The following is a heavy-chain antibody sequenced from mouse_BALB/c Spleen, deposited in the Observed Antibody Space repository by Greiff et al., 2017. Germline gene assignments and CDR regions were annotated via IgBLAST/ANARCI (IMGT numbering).Heavy chain of an antibody. CDR1: GYSITSDYA. CDR2: ISYSGST. Sequence: EVKLEESGPGLVKPSQSLSLTCTVTGYSITSDYAWNWIRQFPGNKLEWMGYISYSGSTSYNPSLKSRISITRDTSKNQFFLQLNSVTTEDTATYYCASPSYAPFAYWGQGTLVTVSA. J-gene: IGHJ3*01. CDR3: ASPSYAPFAY. D-gene: IGHD2-10*02. V-gene: IGHV3-2*02.